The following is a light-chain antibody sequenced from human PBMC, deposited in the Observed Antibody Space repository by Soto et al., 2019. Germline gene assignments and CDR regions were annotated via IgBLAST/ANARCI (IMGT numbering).Light chain of an antibody. CDR2: DVS. J-gene: IGLJ2*01. V-gene: IGLV2-11*01. Sequence: QSVLTQPRSVSGSPGQSVTISCTGTSSDVGFYNYVSWYQQHPGKAPKLMIYDVSGRPSGVPDRFSGPKSGNTASLTISGLQAEDEAEYYCCSYAGSYTVIFGGGTKLTVL. CDR3: CSYAGSYTVI. CDR1: SSDVGFYNY.